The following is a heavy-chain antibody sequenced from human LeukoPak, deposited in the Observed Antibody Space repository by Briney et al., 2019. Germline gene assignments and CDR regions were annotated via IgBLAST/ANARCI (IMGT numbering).Heavy chain of an antibody. CDR1: GFTFDDYA. V-gene: IGHV3-9*01. J-gene: IGHJ4*02. D-gene: IGHD3-16*01. Sequence: GRSLRLSCAASGFTFDDYAMHWVRQAPGKGLEWVSGISWNSGSIGYADSVKGRFTISRDNAKNSLYLQMNSLRAEDTALYYCAKNGGIDYWGQGTLVTVSS. CDR2: ISWNSGSI. CDR3: AKNGGIDY.